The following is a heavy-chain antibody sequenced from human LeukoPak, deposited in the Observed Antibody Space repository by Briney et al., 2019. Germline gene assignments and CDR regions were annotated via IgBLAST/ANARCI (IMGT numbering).Heavy chain of an antibody. CDR2: ISSGSTTI. Sequence: GGSLRLSCAASGFIISGDSMNWVRQAPGKGLEWVSFISSGSTTIFYADSVKGRFTISRDNAKNSLHLQLNSLRAEDTAVYYCARDRGSYYDYWGQGTPVTVSS. J-gene: IGHJ4*02. D-gene: IGHD1-26*01. CDR1: GFIISGDS. V-gene: IGHV3-48*04. CDR3: ARDRGSYYDY.